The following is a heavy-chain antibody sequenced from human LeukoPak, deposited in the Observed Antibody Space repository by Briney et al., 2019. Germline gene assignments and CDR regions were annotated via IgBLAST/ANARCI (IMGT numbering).Heavy chain of an antibody. D-gene: IGHD6-19*01. Sequence: ASVKVSCKASGYTFTSYGISWVRQAPGQGLEWMGWISAYNGNTNYAQKLQGRVTMTTDTSTSTAYMELRSLRSDDTAVYYCASTTEIAVADAFDIWGQGTMVTVSS. CDR1: GYTFTSYG. CDR2: ISAYNGNT. CDR3: ASTTEIAVADAFDI. V-gene: IGHV1-18*01. J-gene: IGHJ3*02.